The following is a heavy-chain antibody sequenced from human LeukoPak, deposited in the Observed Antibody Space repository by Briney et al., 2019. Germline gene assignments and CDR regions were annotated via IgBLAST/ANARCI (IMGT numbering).Heavy chain of an antibody. CDR3: ARSSGASGVAFDI. V-gene: IGHV4-39*01. D-gene: IGHD1-26*01. Sequence: SQTLSLTCTVSGGSISSPHYYWDWIRQPPGKGLEWIGNIYYSGSTYYNPSLKSRVTVSVDTSKNQFSLKLSSVTAADTAVYYCARSSGASGVAFDIWGQGTMVTVSS. J-gene: IGHJ3*02. CDR1: GGSISSPHYY. CDR2: IYYSGST.